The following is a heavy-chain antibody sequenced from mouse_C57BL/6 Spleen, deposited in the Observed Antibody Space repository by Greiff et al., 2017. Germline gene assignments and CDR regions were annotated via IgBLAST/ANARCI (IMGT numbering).Heavy chain of an antibody. J-gene: IGHJ2*01. D-gene: IGHD1-1*01. CDR3: ARGDYGSSLALDY. V-gene: IGHV1-69*01. CDR1: GYTFTSYW. CDR2: IDPSDSYT. Sequence: QVQLQQPGAELVMPGASVKLSCKASGYTFTSYWMHWVKQRPGQGLEWIGEIDPSDSYTNYNQKFKGKSTLTVDKSSSTAYMQLSSLTSEDSAVYYCARGDYGSSLALDYWGQGTTLTVSS.